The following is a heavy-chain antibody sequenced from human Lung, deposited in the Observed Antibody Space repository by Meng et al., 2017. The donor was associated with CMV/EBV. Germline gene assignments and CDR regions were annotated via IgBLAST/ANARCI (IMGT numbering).Heavy chain of an antibody. CDR1: GGTFSNYA. J-gene: IGHJ4*02. D-gene: IGHD3-10*01. CDR2: IIPLYAAA. V-gene: IGHV1-69*05. CDR3: ARASYYGSGSYYHFDS. Sequence: SXXVSXKASGGTFSNYAVSWVRQAPGEGLEWMGGIIPLYAAANYAQRFQGRVTITTDESTSTAYMEVSSLRSEDTAVYYCARASYYGSGSYYHFDSWGQGXPINVSS.